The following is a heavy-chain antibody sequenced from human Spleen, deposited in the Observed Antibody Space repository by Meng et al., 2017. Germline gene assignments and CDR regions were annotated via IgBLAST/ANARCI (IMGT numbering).Heavy chain of an antibody. V-gene: IGHV5-51*01. D-gene: IGHD3-22*01. J-gene: IGHJ4*02. CDR3: ARQEYYESSGPQFDY. CDR1: GYSFTSYW. CDR2: IYPGDSDT. Sequence: GESLKISCKGSGYSFTSYWIGWVRQMPGKGLEWMGIIYPGDSDTTYSPSFQGQVTISVDRSVNTAYLHWNSLKASDTALYYCARQEYYESSGPQFDYWGQGTLVTVSS.